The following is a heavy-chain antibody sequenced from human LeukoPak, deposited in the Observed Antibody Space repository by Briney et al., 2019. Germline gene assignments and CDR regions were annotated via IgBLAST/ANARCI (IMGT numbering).Heavy chain of an antibody. V-gene: IGHV1-18*01. CDR1: GYTFTSYG. D-gene: IGHD6-19*01. CDR3: ARDFREVSSGWSGNLDY. Sequence: ASVKVSCKASGYTFTSYGISWVRQAPGQGLEWMGWISAYNGNTNYAQKFQGRITMTRDTSTSTVYMELSSLRSEDTAVYYCARDFREVSSGWSGNLDYWGQGTLVTVSS. CDR2: ISAYNGNT. J-gene: IGHJ4*02.